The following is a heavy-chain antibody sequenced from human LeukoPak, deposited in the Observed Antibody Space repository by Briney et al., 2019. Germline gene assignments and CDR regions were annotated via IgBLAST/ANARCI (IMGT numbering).Heavy chain of an antibody. Sequence: MASETLSLTCTVSGGSISSYYWSWIRQPPGKGLEWIAYISDIGSINYNPSLKSRVTISLDTSKNQFSLKLNSVTAADTAVYYCARHATCGGDCYSFDYWGQGTLVTVSS. CDR1: GGSISSYY. CDR2: ISDIGSI. D-gene: IGHD2-21*02. V-gene: IGHV4-59*08. J-gene: IGHJ4*02. CDR3: ARHATCGGDCYSFDY.